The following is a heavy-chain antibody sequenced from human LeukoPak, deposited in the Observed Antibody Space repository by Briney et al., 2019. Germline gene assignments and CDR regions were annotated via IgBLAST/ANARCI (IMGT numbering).Heavy chain of an antibody. CDR2: IGPTGSDR. Sequence: PGGSLRLSCTASGLTFSTSGFNWVRQAPGKGLEWVASIGPTGSDRNHADSIKGRFTISRDNANNFLYLQMNSLRAEDTAVYYCTTETNGRHYDYWGEGTLLTVS. CDR3: TTETNGRHYDY. J-gene: IGHJ4*02. V-gene: IGHV3-21*06. CDR1: GLTFSTSG. D-gene: IGHD1-14*01.